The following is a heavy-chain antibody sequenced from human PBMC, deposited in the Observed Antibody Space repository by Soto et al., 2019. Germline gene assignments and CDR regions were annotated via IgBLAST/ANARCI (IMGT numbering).Heavy chain of an antibody. CDR3: ARVPRRPYNFDY. CDR1: GFTFSNYA. Sequence: EVQLLDSGGGLVQPGGSLRLSCAASGFTFSNYAMTWVRQAPGKGLEWVSTISGGGGTTYYADSVKGRFTISRDNAKNTLFLHMTGLKAEPTAAYYCARVPRRPYNFDYWGPGTLVAVSS. V-gene: IGHV3-23*01. J-gene: IGHJ4*02. CDR2: ISGGGGTT.